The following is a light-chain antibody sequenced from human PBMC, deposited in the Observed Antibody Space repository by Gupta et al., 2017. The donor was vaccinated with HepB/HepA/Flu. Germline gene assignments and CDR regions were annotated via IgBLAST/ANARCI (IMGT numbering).Light chain of an antibody. CDR1: QSISTC. J-gene: IGKJ4*01. CDR3: QQRDITPIT. CDR2: TAS. V-gene: IGKV1-39*01. Sequence: DTQMTHSPFSLSPFVGDRVTITCRASQSISTCLNWYQQKAGRAPKLLIYTASRLESGVPSRFSGSGSGTDFTLTISRRQPEDFATYYCQQRDITPITFGRGTKVEIK.